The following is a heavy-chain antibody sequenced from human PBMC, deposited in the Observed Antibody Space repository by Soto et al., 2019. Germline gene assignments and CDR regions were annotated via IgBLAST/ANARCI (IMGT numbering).Heavy chain of an antibody. CDR2: VNNSGST. CDR3: ARDKITGLFDY. CDR1: GGSFSGYY. D-gene: IGHD2-8*02. J-gene: IGHJ4*02. V-gene: IGHV4-34*01. Sequence: QVQLQQWGAGLLKPSETLSLTCAVYGGSFSGYYWTWIRQPPGTGLEWNGEVNNSGSTNYNPSLKSRVTISGDTPKNQFSLTLASVTAADTAVYYCARDKITGLFDYWGQGTLVTVSS.